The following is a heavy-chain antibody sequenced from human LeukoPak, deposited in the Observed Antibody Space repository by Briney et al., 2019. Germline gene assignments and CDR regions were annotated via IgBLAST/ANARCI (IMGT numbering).Heavy chain of an antibody. D-gene: IGHD1-7*01. CDR2: INPNSGGT. Sequence: ASVKVSCKASGCTFTGYYMHWVRQAPGQGLEWMGWINPNSGGTNYAQKFRGRVTMTRDTSISSAYMELSRLRSDDTAVYYCARDLTGTSGSDAFDIWGQGTMVTVSS. CDR3: ARDLTGTSGSDAFDI. J-gene: IGHJ3*02. CDR1: GCTFTGYY. V-gene: IGHV1-2*02.